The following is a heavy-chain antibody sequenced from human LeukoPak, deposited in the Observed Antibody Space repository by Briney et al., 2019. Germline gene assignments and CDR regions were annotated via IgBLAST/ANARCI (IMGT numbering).Heavy chain of an antibody. CDR3: ARSRVTTGSRIDC. Sequence: PGGSLRLSCAASGFIFSTYTMNWVRQAPGKGLEWVSSISSSSSYIYYADSVKGRFTISRDNAKNSLYPQMNSLRAEDTAVYYCARSRVTTGSRIDCWGQGTLVTVSS. CDR1: GFIFSTYT. J-gene: IGHJ4*02. V-gene: IGHV3-21*01. D-gene: IGHD4-17*01. CDR2: ISSSSSYI.